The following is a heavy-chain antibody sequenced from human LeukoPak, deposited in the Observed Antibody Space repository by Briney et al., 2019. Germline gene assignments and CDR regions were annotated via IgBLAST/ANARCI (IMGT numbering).Heavy chain of an antibody. V-gene: IGHV3-23*01. CDR2: ISGSGGST. CDR1: GFTFSNYA. Sequence: GGSLRLSCAASGFTFSNYAMSWVRQAPGKGLEWVSAISGSGGSTYYADSVKGRFTISRDNSKNTLYLQMNSLRAEDTAVYYCAKLPFNFWSGYQPAHYFDYWGQGTLVTVSS. D-gene: IGHD3-3*01. J-gene: IGHJ4*02. CDR3: AKLPFNFWSGYQPAHYFDY.